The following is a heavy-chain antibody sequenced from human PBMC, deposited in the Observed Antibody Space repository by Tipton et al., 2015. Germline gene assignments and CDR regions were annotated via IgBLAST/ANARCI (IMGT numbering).Heavy chain of an antibody. V-gene: IGHV3-23*01. CDR2: IRGSGGST. CDR1: GFTFSSYA. Sequence: SLRLSCAASGFTFSSYAMSWVRQAPGNALESVSIIRGSGGSTYYADPVKGRFTISRDNSKNALYLQMNSLRAEDTAVYYCAKDRFVFGVPMPPYLDFLGHGSLVIVS. CDR3: AKDRFVFGVPMPPYLDF. J-gene: IGHJ4*01. D-gene: IGHD3-3*01.